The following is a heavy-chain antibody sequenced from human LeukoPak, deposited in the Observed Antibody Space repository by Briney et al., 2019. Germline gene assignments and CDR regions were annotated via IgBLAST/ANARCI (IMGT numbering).Heavy chain of an antibody. J-gene: IGHJ4*02. CDR2: IWDSTTTV. Sequence: GGPLRLSCAASGFIFSSYSMNGGRQAPGKGLEWVSHIWDSTTTVYADSVKGRFTIYRDNAENSLYLQMNSLRDEDTAVYYCARDHNWGFDYWGQGTLVTVSS. V-gene: IGHV3-48*02. D-gene: IGHD7-27*01. CDR1: GFIFSSYS. CDR3: ARDHNWGFDY.